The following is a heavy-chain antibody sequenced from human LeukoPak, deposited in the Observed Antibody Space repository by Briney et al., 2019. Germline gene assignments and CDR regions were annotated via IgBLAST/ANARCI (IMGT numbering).Heavy chain of an antibody. Sequence: ASVKVSCKASGYTFTSYGIIWVRQAPGQGLEWMGWISAYNGNTNYAQKLQGRVTMTTDTSTSTAYMELRSLRSDDTAVYYCARVGIAAAGTVWFDPWGQGTLVTVSS. J-gene: IGHJ5*02. D-gene: IGHD6-13*01. CDR1: GYTFTSYG. CDR3: ARVGIAAAGTVWFDP. CDR2: ISAYNGNT. V-gene: IGHV1-18*01.